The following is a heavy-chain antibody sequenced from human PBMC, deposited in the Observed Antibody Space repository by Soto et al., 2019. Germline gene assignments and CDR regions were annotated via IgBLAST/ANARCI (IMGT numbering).Heavy chain of an antibody. CDR3: ARDLGYCSSTSCYPGGNWFDP. J-gene: IGHJ5*02. CDR1: GYTFTGYY. V-gene: IGHV1-2*04. Sequence: ASVKVSCKASGYTFTGYYMHWVRQAPGQGLEWMGWINPNSGGTNYAQKFQGWVTMTRDTSISTAYMELSRLRSDDTAVYYCARDLGYCSSTSCYPGGNWFDPWGQGTLVTVSS. D-gene: IGHD2-2*01. CDR2: INPNSGGT.